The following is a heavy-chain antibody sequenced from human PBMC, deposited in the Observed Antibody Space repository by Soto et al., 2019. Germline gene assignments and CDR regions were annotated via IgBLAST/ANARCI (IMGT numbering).Heavy chain of an antibody. CDR3: ARIPGGGCYRYDVLSFEI. CDR1: GYTFTSYG. D-gene: IGHD3-16*02. J-gene: IGHJ3*02. Sequence: ASVKVSCKASGYTFTSYGISWVRQAPGQGLEWMGWISAYNGNTNYAQKLQGRVTMTTDTSTSTAYMELRSLRSDDTAVYYCARIPGGGCYRYDVLSFEIWGQGTIVTVAS. V-gene: IGHV1-18*01. CDR2: ISAYNGNT.